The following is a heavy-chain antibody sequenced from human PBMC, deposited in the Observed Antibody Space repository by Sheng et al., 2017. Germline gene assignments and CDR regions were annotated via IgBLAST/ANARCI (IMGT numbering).Heavy chain of an antibody. CDR3: VTPLRRRSSGYWGVGAFDI. J-gene: IGHJ3*02. CDR2: IIPIFGTA. CDR1: GGTFSSYA. D-gene: IGHD3-22*01. Sequence: QVQLVQSGAEVKKPGSSVKVSCKASGGTFSSYAISWVRQAPGQGLEWMGGIIPIFGTANYAQKFQGRVTITADESTSTAYMELSSLRSEDTAVYYCVTPLRRRSSGYWGVGAFDIWGQGTMVTVSS. V-gene: IGHV1-69*13.